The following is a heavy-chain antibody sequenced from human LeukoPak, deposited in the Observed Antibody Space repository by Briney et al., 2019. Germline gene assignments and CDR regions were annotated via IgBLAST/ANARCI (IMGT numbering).Heavy chain of an antibody. J-gene: IGHJ6*03. CDR3: ARGRRDYYYYYMDV. Sequence: GGSLRLSCAASGFTFSSYWMHWVRQAPRKGLVWVSRIDSDGSSTTYADSVKGRFTISRDNAKNTLYLQMNSLRAEDTAVYYCARGRRDYYYYYMDVWGKGTTVTVSS. V-gene: IGHV3-74*01. CDR2: IDSDGSST. CDR1: GFTFSSYW.